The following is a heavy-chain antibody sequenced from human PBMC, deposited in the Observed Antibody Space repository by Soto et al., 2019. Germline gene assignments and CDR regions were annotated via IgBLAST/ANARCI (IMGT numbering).Heavy chain of an antibody. CDR1: GGSIRSGGYY. CDR2: IYYSGST. V-gene: IGHV4-31*03. Sequence: QVQLQESGPGLVKPSQTLSLTCTVSGGSIRSGGYYWSWIRQHPGKGLEWIGYIYYSGSTYYNPSLKSRVTISVDTSKSQFSLKLSSVTAADTAVYYCARSSSQLLSLDYWGQGTLVTVSS. J-gene: IGHJ4*02. CDR3: ARSSSQLLSLDY. D-gene: IGHD2-2*01.